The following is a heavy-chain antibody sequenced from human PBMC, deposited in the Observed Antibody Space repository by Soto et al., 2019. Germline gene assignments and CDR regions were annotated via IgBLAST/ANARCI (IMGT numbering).Heavy chain of an antibody. CDR3: AKEGQDSSGYDVDY. J-gene: IGHJ4*02. CDR1: GFTFSSYA. D-gene: IGHD3-22*01. CDR2: ISGSGGST. V-gene: IGHV3-23*01. Sequence: PGGSLRLSCAASGFTFSSYAMSSVRQAPGKGLEWVSAISGSGGSTYYADSVKGRFTISRDNSKNTLYLQMNRLRAVDTAVYYCAKEGQDSSGYDVDYWGQGTLVTVSS.